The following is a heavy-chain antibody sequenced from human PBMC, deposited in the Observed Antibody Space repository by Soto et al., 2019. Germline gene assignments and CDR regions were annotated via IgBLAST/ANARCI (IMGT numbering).Heavy chain of an antibody. D-gene: IGHD1-26*01. V-gene: IGHV4-39*01. Sequence: TLSLTCTVSGGSIATSSYYWAWIRQPPGMGLEWIGSIYYSGDTYYNPSLKSRVTISADTSKNQFSLKLSSVTAADTALYYCTRHSAHLSGDVWGQGTRVTVSS. J-gene: IGHJ6*02. CDR2: IYYSGDT. CDR1: GGSIATSSYY. CDR3: TRHSAHLSGDV.